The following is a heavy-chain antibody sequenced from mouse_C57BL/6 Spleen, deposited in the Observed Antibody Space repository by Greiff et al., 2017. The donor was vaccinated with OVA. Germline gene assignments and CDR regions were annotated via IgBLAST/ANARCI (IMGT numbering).Heavy chain of an antibody. CDR3: ARKGGNYVARDY. CDR2: LWCGGST. CDR1: GFSLTSYG. D-gene: IGHD2-1*01. V-gene: IGHV2-2*01. Sequence: QVQLQQSGPGLVQPSQSLSITCTVSGFSLTSYGVHWVRQSPGKGLEWLGVLWCGGSTDYTAAFISRLSISKDNSKSQVFVIMNSLQADDTAIYYCARKGGNYVARDYWGQGTSVTVSS. J-gene: IGHJ4*01.